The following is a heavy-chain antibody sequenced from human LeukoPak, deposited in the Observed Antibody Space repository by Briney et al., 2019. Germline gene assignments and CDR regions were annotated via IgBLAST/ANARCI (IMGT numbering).Heavy chain of an antibody. CDR2: TRDDGSKN. D-gene: IGHD2-15*01. V-gene: IGHV3-30*02. CDR1: GFHFRNYG. Sequence: GGSLALSFAASGFHFRNYGMHWVRPAPGKGLEWVAYTRDDGSKNWYGDSVKGRFTISRDNSKSTLYLQMNSLRGEDTAVYYCANGDCRGGRCSSGAYWGQGTLVAVSS. CDR3: ANGDCRGGRCSSGAY. J-gene: IGHJ4*02.